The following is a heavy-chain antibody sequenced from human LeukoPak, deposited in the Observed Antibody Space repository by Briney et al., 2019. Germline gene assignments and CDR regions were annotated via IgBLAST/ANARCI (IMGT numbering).Heavy chain of an antibody. D-gene: IGHD6-13*01. CDR3: ARRTYSSSSGDY. CDR2: IYYSGST. V-gene: IGHV4-39*01. Sequence: ADTLANTWTVSGGPSRSGSYGWGWIRQPPGKGLEWIGSIYYSGSTYYNPSLKSRVTISVDTSKNQFSLKLSSVTAADTAVYYCARRTYSSSSGDYWGQGTLVTVSS. CDR1: GGPSRSGSYG. J-gene: IGHJ4*02.